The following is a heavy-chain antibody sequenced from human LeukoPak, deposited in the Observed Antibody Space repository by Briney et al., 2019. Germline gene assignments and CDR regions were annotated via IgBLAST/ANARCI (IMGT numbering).Heavy chain of an antibody. CDR2: INHSGST. Sequence: PSETLSLTCAVYGGSFSGYYWSWIRQPPGKGLEWIGEINHSGSTNYNPSLKSRVTISVDTSKNQFSLKLSSVTAADTAVYYCARLYGSGNNYYYYYMDVWGKGTTVTISS. CDR1: GGSFSGYY. V-gene: IGHV4-34*01. J-gene: IGHJ6*03. D-gene: IGHD3-10*01. CDR3: ARLYGSGNNYYYYYMDV.